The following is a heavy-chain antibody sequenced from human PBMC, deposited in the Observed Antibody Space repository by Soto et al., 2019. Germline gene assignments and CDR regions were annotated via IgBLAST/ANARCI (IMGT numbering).Heavy chain of an antibody. CDR2: ISSSGYI. CDR3: ARDCSGGSCYPGMDV. CDR1: GFTFSNYA. D-gene: IGHD2-15*01. V-gene: IGHV3-21*01. J-gene: IGHJ6*02. Sequence: EVQLLESGGGLVQPGGSLRLSCAASGFTFSNYAMSWVRQAPGKGLEWLSSISSSGYIFSTDSVRGRFTISRDNAKNSVYLQINSLRAEDTAVYFCARDCSGGSCYPGMDVWGQGTTVTVSS.